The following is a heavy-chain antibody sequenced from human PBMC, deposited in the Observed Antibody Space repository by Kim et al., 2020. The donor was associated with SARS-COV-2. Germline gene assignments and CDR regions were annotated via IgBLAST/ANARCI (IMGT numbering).Heavy chain of an antibody. J-gene: IGHJ4*02. V-gene: IGHV3-15*01. CDR1: GFTFSNAW. CDR3: TTYYGYSYGYVDY. Sequence: GGSLRLSCAASGFTFSNAWMSWVRQAPGKGLEWVGRIKSKTDGGTTDYAAPVKGRFTISRDDSKNTLYLQMNSLKTEDTAVYYCTTYYGYSYGYVDYWGQGTLVTVSS. D-gene: IGHD5-18*01. CDR2: IKSKTDGGTT.